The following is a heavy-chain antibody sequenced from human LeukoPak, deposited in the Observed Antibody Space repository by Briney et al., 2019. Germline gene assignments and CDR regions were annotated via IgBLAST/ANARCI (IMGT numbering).Heavy chain of an antibody. Sequence: PSETLSLTCTVSGGSISSYYWSWIRQPPGKGLEWIGYIYYSGSTNYNPSLKSRVTISVHPSKNQFSLKLSSVTAADTAVYYCARLRCSGGSCYFVQAFDIWGQGTMVTVSS. V-gene: IGHV4-59*08. CDR3: ARLRCSGGSCYFVQAFDI. CDR1: GGSISSYY. CDR2: IYYSGST. J-gene: IGHJ3*02. D-gene: IGHD2-15*01.